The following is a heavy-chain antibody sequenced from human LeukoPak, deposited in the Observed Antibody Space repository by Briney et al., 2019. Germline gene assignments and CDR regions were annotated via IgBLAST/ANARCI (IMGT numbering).Heavy chain of an antibody. CDR1: GGSISSYY. D-gene: IGHD1-1*01. CDR2: IYYSGST. V-gene: IGHV4-59*01. J-gene: IGHJ6*02. Sequence: SETLSLTCTVSGGSISSYYWSWIRQPPGKGLEWIGYIYYSGSTNYNPSLRSRVTISVDTSKNQFSLKLSSVTAADTAVYYCAIDSRYNWNDDYYYGMDVWGQGTTVTVSS. CDR3: AIDSRYNWNDDYYYGMDV.